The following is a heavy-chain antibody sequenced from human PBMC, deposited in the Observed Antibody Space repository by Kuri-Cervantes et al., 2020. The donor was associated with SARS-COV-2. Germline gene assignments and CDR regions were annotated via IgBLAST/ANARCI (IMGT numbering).Heavy chain of an antibody. J-gene: IGHJ6*02. V-gene: IGHV5-51*01. CDR1: GYSFTSYL. CDR2: IYPGASNT. D-gene: IGHD2-2*01. CDR3: AIIGYCSSTSCQPNYYYGMDV. Sequence: GEALKISWKGSGYSFTSYLIGWVRQMPGKGLEWMGIIYPGASNTRYSPSLQGQVTISADKSISTAYLQWSSLKASDTAMYYCAIIGYCSSTSCQPNYYYGMDVWGQGNTVTVAS.